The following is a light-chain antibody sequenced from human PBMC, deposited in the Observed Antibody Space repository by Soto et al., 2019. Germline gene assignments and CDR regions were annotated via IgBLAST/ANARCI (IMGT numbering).Light chain of an antibody. J-gene: IGKJ1*01. V-gene: IGKV3-20*01. Sequence: EIVLTQSPATLSLSPGERATLSCSASQSVINNYLAWYQQKPGQAPRVLIYGASSRSAGIPDRFSGSGSGTDFTLTISRLEPEDVAVYYCQQDGRSPSTFGQGTKVEIK. CDR3: QQDGRSPST. CDR1: QSVINNY. CDR2: GAS.